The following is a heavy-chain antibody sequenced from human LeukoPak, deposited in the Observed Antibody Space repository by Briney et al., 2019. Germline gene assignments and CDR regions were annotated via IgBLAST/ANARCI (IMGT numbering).Heavy chain of an antibody. D-gene: IGHD3-16*01. CDR2: IKEDGSEK. Sequence: PGGSLRLPCAASGFTFSNYWLNWVRQAPGKGLEWVANIKEDGSEKYYVDSVKGRFTISRDNAKNSLFLQMNSLRAEDTAVYYCARTLRGGGALDYWGQGTLVTVSS. V-gene: IGHV3-7*03. CDR1: GFTFSNYW. CDR3: ARTLRGGGALDY. J-gene: IGHJ4*02.